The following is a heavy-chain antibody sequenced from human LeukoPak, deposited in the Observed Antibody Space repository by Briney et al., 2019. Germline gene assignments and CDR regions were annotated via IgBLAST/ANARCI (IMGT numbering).Heavy chain of an antibody. J-gene: IGHJ4*02. V-gene: IGHV4-39*07. D-gene: IGHD6-13*01. CDR1: GGSISSSSYY. Sequence: PSETLSLTCTVSGGSISSSSYYWGWIRQPPGKGLEWIGSIYYSGSTYYNPSLKSRVTISVDTSKNQFSLKLSSVTAADTAVYYCARDPGLYSSSWYSFDYWGQGTLVTVSS. CDR2: IYYSGST. CDR3: ARDPGLYSSSWYSFDY.